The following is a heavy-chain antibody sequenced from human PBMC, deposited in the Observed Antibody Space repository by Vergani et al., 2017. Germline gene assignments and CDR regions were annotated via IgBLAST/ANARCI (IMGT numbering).Heavy chain of an antibody. D-gene: IGHD6-13*01. V-gene: IGHV3-33*01. CDR1: GFTFSSYG. CDR2: IWYDGSNK. CDR3: AREATGMAAAVLDYYYGMDV. Sequence: QVQLVESGGGVVQPGRSLRLSCAASGFTFSSYGMHWVRQAPGKGLEWVAVIWYDGSNKYYADSVKGRFTISRDNSKNTLYLQMNSLRAEYTAVYYCAREATGMAAAVLDYYYGMDVWGQGTTVTVSS. J-gene: IGHJ6*02.